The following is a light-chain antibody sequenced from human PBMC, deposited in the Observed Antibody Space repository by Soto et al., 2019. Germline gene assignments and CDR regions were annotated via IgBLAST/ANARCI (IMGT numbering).Light chain of an antibody. J-gene: IGKJ1*01. CDR3: QQRGNWPLT. Sequence: EIVLTQSPVTLSLSPGERVTLSCRASQSIGSYLAWYQQKPGQAPRLLIYDASNRATGIPARFSGSGSGTDFTLTISSLEPEDFAVYYCQQRGNWPLTFGQGTKVEIK. CDR1: QSIGSY. CDR2: DAS. V-gene: IGKV3-11*01.